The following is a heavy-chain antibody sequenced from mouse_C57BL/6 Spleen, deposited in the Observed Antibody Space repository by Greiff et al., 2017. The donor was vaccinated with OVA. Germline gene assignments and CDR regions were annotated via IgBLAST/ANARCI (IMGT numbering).Heavy chain of an antibody. V-gene: IGHV5-17*01. CDR1: GFTFSDYG. J-gene: IGHJ4*01. Sequence: EVQRVESGGGLVKPGGSLKLSCAASGFTFSDYGMHWVRQAPEKGLEWVAYISSGSSTIYYADTVKGRFTISRYNAKNTLFLQMTSLRSEDTSMYYCARPPRHAMDYWGQGTTVTVSS. CDR2: ISSGSSTI. CDR3: ARPPRHAMDY.